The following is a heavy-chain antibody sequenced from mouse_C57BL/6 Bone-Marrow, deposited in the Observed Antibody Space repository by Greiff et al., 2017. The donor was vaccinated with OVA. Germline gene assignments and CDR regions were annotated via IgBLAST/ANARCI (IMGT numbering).Heavy chain of an antibody. CDR3: ARSRAGTRYFDV. J-gene: IGHJ1*03. V-gene: IGHV1-62-3*01. Sequence: VKLQESVAALVTPGASVTLSSTASVSPFTSYWMHCVKQRPGRGLEWIGRIDPTSGGTKYNEKFKSKATLTVDKPSSTAYMQLSSLTSEDSAVYYCARSRAGTRYFDVWGTGTTVTVSS. CDR1: VSPFTSYW. CDR2: IDPTSGGT. D-gene: IGHD4-1*01.